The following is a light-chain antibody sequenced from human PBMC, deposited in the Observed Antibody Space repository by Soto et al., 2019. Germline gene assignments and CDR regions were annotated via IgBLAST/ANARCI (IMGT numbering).Light chain of an antibody. V-gene: IGLV1-40*01. Sequence: QSVLTQPPSVSGAPGQRVTISCTGSSSNIGAASGVYWYQQLPGTAPKLLIYGNNNRPSGVPDRFSGSKSGTSASLAITGLQAEDEADYYCQSSDSSLSGYVFGTGTKVTVL. CDR1: SSNIGAASG. CDR2: GNN. CDR3: QSSDSSLSGYV. J-gene: IGLJ1*01.